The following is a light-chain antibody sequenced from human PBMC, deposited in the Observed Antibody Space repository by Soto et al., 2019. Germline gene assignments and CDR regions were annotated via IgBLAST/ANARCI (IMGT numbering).Light chain of an antibody. CDR2: DAS. Sequence: ENVLTQSPGILSLSPGERATLSCRAIQSVSNDFLAWYQQKPGQAPRLLIYDASNRATGIPARFSGSGSGTDFTLTISSLEPEDFAVYYCQQCYNWPQWTFGQGTKVDIK. CDR3: QQCYNWPQWT. V-gene: IGKV3-11*01. CDR1: QSVSNDF. J-gene: IGKJ1*01.